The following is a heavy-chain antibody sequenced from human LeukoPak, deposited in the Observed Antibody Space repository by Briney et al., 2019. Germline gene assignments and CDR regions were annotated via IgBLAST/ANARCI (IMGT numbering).Heavy chain of an antibody. Sequence: PSETLSLTCAVYGGSFSGYYWSWIRQPPGKGLEWIGEINHSGSTNYNPFLKSRVTISVDTSKNQFSLKLSSVTAADTAVYYCARGYSGSDWGQGTLVTVSS. D-gene: IGHD5-12*01. CDR2: INHSGST. V-gene: IGHV4-34*01. J-gene: IGHJ4*02. CDR3: ARGYSGSD. CDR1: GGSFSGYY.